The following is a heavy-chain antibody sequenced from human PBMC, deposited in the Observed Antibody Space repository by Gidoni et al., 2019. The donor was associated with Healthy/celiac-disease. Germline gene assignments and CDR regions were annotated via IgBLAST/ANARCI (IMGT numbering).Heavy chain of an antibody. D-gene: IGHD3-3*01. V-gene: IGHV3-23*01. Sequence: EVQLLDSGGGLVQPGGSLRLSCASSGFTFSSYAMSWVRQAPGKGLEWGSAISGSGGSTYYADSVKGRFTISRDNSKNTLYLQMNSLRAEDTAVYYCAKDLHYDFWSGYYPVFDYWGQGTLVTVSS. J-gene: IGHJ4*02. CDR1: GFTFSSYA. CDR3: AKDLHYDFWSGYYPVFDY. CDR2: ISGSGGST.